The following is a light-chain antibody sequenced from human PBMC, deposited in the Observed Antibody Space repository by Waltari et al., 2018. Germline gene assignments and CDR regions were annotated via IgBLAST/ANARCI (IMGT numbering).Light chain of an antibody. CDR3: SSQSTKNGVI. CDR1: SSDVGGDDS. CDR2: DVN. Sequence: QSALTQPASVSGSPGQSITISCTGSSSDVGGDDSVVWYEDHPGQAPKVIIYDVNKPPSGVSDGFSGSESGNADSLTSSGLQAEDEATFYCSSQSTKNGVIFGGGTKVTVL. J-gene: IGLJ2*01. V-gene: IGLV2-14*03.